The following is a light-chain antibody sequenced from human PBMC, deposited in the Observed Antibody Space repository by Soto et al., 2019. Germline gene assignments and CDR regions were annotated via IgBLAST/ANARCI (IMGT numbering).Light chain of an antibody. Sequence: EIVMTQSPASLSVSPGERATLSCRASQTVSSNLAGYQQKPGQAPRLLIYGASTRAPGCPARFSGSGSGTEFPLTISSLQSKDSAVYSCKPYNNWLYTSGQGTKLEIK. J-gene: IGKJ2*01. V-gene: IGKV3-15*01. CDR1: QTVSSN. CDR2: GAS. CDR3: KPYNNWLYT.